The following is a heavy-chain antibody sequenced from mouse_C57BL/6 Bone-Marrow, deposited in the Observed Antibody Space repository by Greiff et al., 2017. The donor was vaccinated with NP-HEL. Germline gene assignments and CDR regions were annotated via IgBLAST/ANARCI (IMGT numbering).Heavy chain of an antibody. D-gene: IGHD2-3*01. CDR2: ISSGGSYT. J-gene: IGHJ3*01. V-gene: IGHV5-6*02. Sequence: VNVVESGGDLVKPGGSLKLSCAASGFTFSSYGMSWVRQTPDKRLEWVATISSGGSYTYYPDSVKGRFTISRDNAKNTLYLQMSSLKSEDTAMYYCARRGWRFAYWGQGTLVTVSA. CDR1: GFTFSSYG. CDR3: ARRGWRFAY.